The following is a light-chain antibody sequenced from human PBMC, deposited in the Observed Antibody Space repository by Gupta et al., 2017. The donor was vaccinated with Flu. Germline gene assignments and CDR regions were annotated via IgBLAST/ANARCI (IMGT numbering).Light chain of an antibody. CDR3: QQAKRFPHT. J-gene: IGKJ4*01. CDR1: ENIDSW. V-gene: IGKV1D-12*01. CDR2: AAS. Sequence: DIEMTQSESSVSAFVGDRVTISCRASENIDSWLAWYQQKPGKAPQLLIYAASNLQSGVPFRFSGDGSGTDSTLTISSLQPEDFATYFCQQAKRFPHTFGGGTKVEI.